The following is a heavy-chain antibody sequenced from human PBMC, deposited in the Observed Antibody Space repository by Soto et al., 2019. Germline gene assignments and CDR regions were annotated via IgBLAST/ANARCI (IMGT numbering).Heavy chain of an antibody. D-gene: IGHD6-19*01. CDR1: GFTFSNYA. Sequence: PGGSLRLSCAVSGFTFSNYAISWVRQAPGKGLEWVSIISGGGDTSYYADSVKGRFTISRDNSRNTLYLQMNSLRAGDSAKYYCGKEGTSGLYYFDYWGPGTLVTVSS. CDR3: GKEGTSGLYYFDY. J-gene: IGHJ4*02. V-gene: IGHV3-23*01. CDR2: ISGGGDTS.